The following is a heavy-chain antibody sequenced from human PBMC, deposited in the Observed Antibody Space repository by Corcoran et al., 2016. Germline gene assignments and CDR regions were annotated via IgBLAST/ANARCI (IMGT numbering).Heavy chain of an antibody. CDR1: GFTFSNAW. CDR2: IKSKTDGGTT. D-gene: IGHD1-26*01. J-gene: IGHJ4*02. CDR3: TTDVGWELLSG. V-gene: IGHV3-15*01. Sequence: EVQLVESGGGLVKPGGSLRLSCAASGFTFSNAWMSWVRQAPGKGLEWVGRIKSKTDGGTTDYGAPVKGRFTISRDDSKNTLYLQMNSLKPEYTAVYYGTTDVGWELLSGWGQGTLVTVSS.